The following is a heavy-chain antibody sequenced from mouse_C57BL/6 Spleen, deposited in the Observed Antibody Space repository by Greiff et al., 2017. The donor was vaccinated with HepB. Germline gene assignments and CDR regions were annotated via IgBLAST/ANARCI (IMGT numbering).Heavy chain of an antibody. V-gene: IGHV1-61*01. D-gene: IGHD2-5*01. CDR3: ARYPSYYSNYSWFAY. Sequence: VQLQQSGAELVRPGSSVKLSCKASGYTFTSYWMDWVKQRPGQGLEWIGNIYPSDSETHYNQKFKDKATLTVDKSSSTAYMQLSSLPSEDSAVYYCARYPSYYSNYSWFAYWGQGTLVTVSA. J-gene: IGHJ3*01. CDR2: IYPSDSET. CDR1: GYTFTSYW.